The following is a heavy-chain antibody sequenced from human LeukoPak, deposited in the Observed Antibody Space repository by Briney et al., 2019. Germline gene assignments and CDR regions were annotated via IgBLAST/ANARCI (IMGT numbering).Heavy chain of an antibody. CDR3: ARDRGDNSGAFDP. J-gene: IGHJ5*02. V-gene: IGHV3-11*04. D-gene: IGHD3-22*01. CDR2: ISRGGSST. CDR1: GFTFSDYY. Sequence: GGSLRLSCAASGFTFSDYYMSWIRQAPGKGLEWVSYISRGGSSTYYADSVKGRFTISRDNAKTSLYLQMNSLRAEDTAVYYCARDRGDNSGAFDPWGQGTLVTVSS.